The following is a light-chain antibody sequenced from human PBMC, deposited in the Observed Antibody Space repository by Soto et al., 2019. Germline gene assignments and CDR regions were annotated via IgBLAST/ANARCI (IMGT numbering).Light chain of an antibody. CDR2: DNS. J-gene: IGLJ2*01. CDR1: SSNIENNY. Sequence: QSVLTQPPSVSAAPGQKVTISCSGSSSNIENNYVSWYQQLPGTAPKVLIYDNSNRPSGIPDRFSGSKSGTSATLGITGLQTGDEADYYCGTWDSSLSALVFGGGTKVTVL. CDR3: GTWDSSLSALV. V-gene: IGLV1-51*01.